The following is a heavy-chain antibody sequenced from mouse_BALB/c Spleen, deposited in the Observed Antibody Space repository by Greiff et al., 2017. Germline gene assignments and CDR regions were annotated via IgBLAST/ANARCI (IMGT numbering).Heavy chain of an antibody. Sequence: EVQGVESGGGLVKPGGSLKLSCAASGFAFSSYDMSWVRQTPEKRLEWVAYISSGGGSTYYPDTVKGRFTISRDNAKNTLYLQMSSLKSEDTAMYYCARHVFGAMDYWGQGTSVTVSS. CDR2: ISSGGGST. J-gene: IGHJ4*01. CDR1: GFAFSSYD. V-gene: IGHV5-12-1*01. CDR3: ARHVFGAMDY.